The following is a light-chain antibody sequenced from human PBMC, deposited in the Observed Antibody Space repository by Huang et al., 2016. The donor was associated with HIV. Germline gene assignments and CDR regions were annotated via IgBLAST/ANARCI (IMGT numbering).Light chain of an antibody. CDR3: LQNYNYPYT. V-gene: IGKV1-6*01. CDR1: QGIPND. Sequence: AIQMTQPPSSLSASVGDRVTITCRASQGIPNDLGWYQQKPGKAPSLLVYSASTLHPEVPSWFVGGGSGTQFTLTISSLQPEDFATYYCLQNYNYPYTFGQGTKLEIK. J-gene: IGKJ2*01. CDR2: SAS.